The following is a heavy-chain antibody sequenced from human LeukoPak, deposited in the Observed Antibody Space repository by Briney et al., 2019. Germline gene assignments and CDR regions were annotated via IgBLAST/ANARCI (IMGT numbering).Heavy chain of an antibody. CDR2: IYFNGSP. Sequence: SETPSLTRAVSRYCIRSGYHWGWIPPPPGEGMKWIGGIYFNGSPYLQQPLKSRVTVTVRHSQDQFSLKLTSLTAADTAVYYCSRDPPNGDYDLESGFLDYWGQGTLVTVSS. J-gene: IGHJ4*02. D-gene: IGHD4-17*01. CDR1: RYCIRSGYH. V-gene: IGHV4-38-2*02. CDR3: SRDPPNGDYDLESGFLDY.